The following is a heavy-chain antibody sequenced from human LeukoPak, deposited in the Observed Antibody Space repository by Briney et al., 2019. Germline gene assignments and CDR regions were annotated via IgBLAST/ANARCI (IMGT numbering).Heavy chain of an antibody. Sequence: PSQTLSLTCTVSGGSISSGGYYWSWIRQHPEKGLEWIGYISYSGTTYYNPSLKSRLTISVDTSKNQFSLRLSSVTAADTAVYYCARAGLTATGEFDYWGQGTLVTVSS. CDR3: ARAGLTATGEFDY. CDR2: ISYSGTT. D-gene: IGHD2-15*01. V-gene: IGHV4-31*03. CDR1: GGSISSGGYY. J-gene: IGHJ4*02.